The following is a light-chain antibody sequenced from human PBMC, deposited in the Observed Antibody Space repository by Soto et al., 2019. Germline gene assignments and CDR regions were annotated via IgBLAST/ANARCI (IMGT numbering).Light chain of an antibody. Sequence: QSVLAQPPSVSGAPGQRVTISCTGSRSNIGAGYDVHWYQHLPGTAPKLLIYGNSNRPSGVPDRFSGSKSGTSASLAITGLQAEDEADYYCQSHDNSLSGVVFGGGTKVTVL. CDR3: QSHDNSLSGVV. CDR2: GNS. CDR1: RSNIGAGYD. V-gene: IGLV1-40*01. J-gene: IGLJ2*01.